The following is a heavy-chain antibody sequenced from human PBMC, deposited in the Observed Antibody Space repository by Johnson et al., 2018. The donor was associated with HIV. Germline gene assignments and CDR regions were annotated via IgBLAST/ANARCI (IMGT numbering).Heavy chain of an antibody. Sequence: QVQLVESGGGVVQPGRSLRLSCAASGFTFSTYGMHWVRQAPGKGLEWVAVMWYDGSNKYYADSVKGRFTISRDNAKNSLYLQMNSLRAEDTALYYCAKVFSVELPAFDIWGQGTMVTVSS. J-gene: IGHJ3*02. CDR2: MWYDGSNK. CDR1: GFTFSTYG. V-gene: IGHV3-33*03. D-gene: IGHD1-26*01. CDR3: AKVFSVELPAFDI.